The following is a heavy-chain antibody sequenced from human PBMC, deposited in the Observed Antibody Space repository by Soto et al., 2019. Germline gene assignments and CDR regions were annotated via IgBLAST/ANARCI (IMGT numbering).Heavy chain of an antibody. J-gene: IGHJ4*02. CDR3: AGAVRDGYNSLPFDY. CDR2: IIPIFGTA. CDR1: GGTFSSYA. V-gene: IGHV1-69*01. Sequence: QVQLVQSGAEVKKPGSSVKVSCKASGGTFSSYAISWVRQAPGQGLEWMGGIIPIFGTAHYAQKFQGRVTITADESTRTGYMELSSLRSEDTAVYYCAGAVRDGYNSLPFDYWGQAPLVTVSS. D-gene: IGHD5-12*01.